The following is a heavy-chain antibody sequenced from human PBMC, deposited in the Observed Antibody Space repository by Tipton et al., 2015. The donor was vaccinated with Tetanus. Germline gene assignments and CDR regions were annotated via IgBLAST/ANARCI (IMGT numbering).Heavy chain of an antibody. CDR3: ARHSDEAAAVHNWFDP. CDR1: GYSFTSYW. CDR2: IYPGDSDT. J-gene: IGHJ5*02. V-gene: IGHV5-51*01. D-gene: IGHD6-13*01. Sequence: MQLVQSGAEVKKPGESLKISCKGSGYSFTSYWIGWVRQMPGKGLEWMGIIYPGDSDTRYSPSFQGQVTISADKSISPAYLQWSSLKASDTAMYYCARHSDEAAAVHNWFDPWGQGTLVTVSS.